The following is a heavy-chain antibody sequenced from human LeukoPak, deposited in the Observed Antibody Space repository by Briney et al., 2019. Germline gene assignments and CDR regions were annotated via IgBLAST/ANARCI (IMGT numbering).Heavy chain of an antibody. J-gene: IGHJ4*02. Sequence: ASVKVSCKASGYTFTSYYMHWVRQAPGQGLEWMGRINPNSGGTNYAQKFQGRVTMTRDTSISTAYMELSRLRSDGTAVYYCARDRAYSSGRNFDCWGQGTLVTVSS. V-gene: IGHV1-2*06. D-gene: IGHD6-19*01. CDR3: ARDRAYSSGRNFDC. CDR1: GYTFTSYY. CDR2: INPNSGGT.